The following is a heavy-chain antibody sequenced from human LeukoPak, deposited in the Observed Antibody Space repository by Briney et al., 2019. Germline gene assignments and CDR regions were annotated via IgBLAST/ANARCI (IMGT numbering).Heavy chain of an antibody. D-gene: IGHD3-10*01. CDR1: GFTLSSND. Sequence: GGSLRLSCAASGFTLSSNDMSWVRQAPGKGLEWVSSISSSSSYIYYADSVKGRFTISRDNAKNSLYLQMNSLRAEDTAVYYCARVRYYYGSGSYYWDLDYWGQGTLVTVSS. J-gene: IGHJ4*02. V-gene: IGHV3-21*01. CDR2: ISSSSSYI. CDR3: ARVRYYYGSGSYYWDLDY.